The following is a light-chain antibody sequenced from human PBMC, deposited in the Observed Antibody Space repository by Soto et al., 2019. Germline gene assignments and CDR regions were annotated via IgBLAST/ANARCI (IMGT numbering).Light chain of an antibody. J-gene: IGKJ1*01. CDR3: QVRDVWPS. Sequence: IVLTQSPATLSLSPGERAALSCRASQSVSTSLAWYQHKPGQAPRLFIYDASKRAPGIPARFSGSGSGTAFTLTISSLEPEDFAVYYCQVRDVWPSFGQGTKVEIK. CDR1: QSVSTS. CDR2: DAS. V-gene: IGKV3-11*01.